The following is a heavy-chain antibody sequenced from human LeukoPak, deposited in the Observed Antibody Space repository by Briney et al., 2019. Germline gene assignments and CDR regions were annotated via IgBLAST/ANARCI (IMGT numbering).Heavy chain of an antibody. J-gene: IGHJ3*02. CDR1: GFTFSGYW. CDR3: ARGGSPPEALGDAFDI. Sequence: GGSLRLSCAASGFTFSGYWMHWVRQAPGKGLVRVSRINSDGSSTIYADSMKGRFTISRDNAKNTLYLQMNSLRDEDTAVYYCARGGSPPEALGDAFDIWGQGTMVTVSS. CDR2: INSDGSST. D-gene: IGHD1-26*01. V-gene: IGHV3-74*01.